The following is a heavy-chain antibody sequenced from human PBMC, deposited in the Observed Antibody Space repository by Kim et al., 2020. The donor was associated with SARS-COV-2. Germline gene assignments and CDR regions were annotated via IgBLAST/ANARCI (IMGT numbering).Heavy chain of an antibody. V-gene: IGHV1-69*13. D-gene: IGHD2-2*01. Sequence: SVKVSCKASGGSFSTYAISWVRQAPGQGLEWMGGIIPIFGAPNYAQKFQGRVTITADEYTSTAYMELSSLRSEDTAVYYCARVNTQYCSSTSCLQNYYYYGMDVWGQGTTVTVSS. J-gene: IGHJ6*02. CDR1: GGSFSTYA. CDR2: IIPIFGAP. CDR3: ARVNTQYCSSTSCLQNYYYYGMDV.